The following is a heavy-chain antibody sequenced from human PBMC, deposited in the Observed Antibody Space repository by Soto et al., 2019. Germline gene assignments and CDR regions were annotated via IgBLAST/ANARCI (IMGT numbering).Heavy chain of an antibody. D-gene: IGHD2-2*01. J-gene: IGHJ1*01. Sequence: SGPTLVNPTQTLTLTCTFSGFSLSTSGVGVGWIRQPPGKALEWLALIYWNDDTRYSPSLKSSLTITKDTSKNQVVLTMTNMDPVDTATYYCAHTRAYLTGYQLLIEYFQQWGQGTLVTVSS. CDR1: GFSLSTSGVG. CDR2: IYWNDDT. V-gene: IGHV2-5*01. CDR3: AHTRAYLTGYQLLIEYFQQ.